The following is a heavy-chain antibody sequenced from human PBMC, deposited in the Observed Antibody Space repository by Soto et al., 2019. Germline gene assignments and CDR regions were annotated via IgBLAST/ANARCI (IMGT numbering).Heavy chain of an antibody. CDR3: ARGGGADYKYYYYGMDV. V-gene: IGHV1-46*01. Sequence: QVQLVQSGAEVKKPGASVKVSCKASGYTFTSYYMHWVRQAPGQGLEWMGIINPSGGSTSYGQKFHGRVTRTRDTSTSTVYMELSSLRSEDTAVYYCARGGGADYKYYYYGMDVWGQGTTVTVSS. D-gene: IGHD3-16*01. CDR2: INPSGGST. CDR1: GYTFTSYY. J-gene: IGHJ6*02.